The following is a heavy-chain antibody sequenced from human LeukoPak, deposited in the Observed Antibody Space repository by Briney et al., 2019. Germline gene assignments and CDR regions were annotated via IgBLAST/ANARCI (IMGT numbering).Heavy chain of an antibody. J-gene: IGHJ4*02. CDR2: ISISGDMT. Sequence: PGGSLRLSCEVSGFPFGSHAMSWVRQAPGRGLEWVSGISISGDMTYYADSVQGRFIISRDNSKNTVYLQMDSLRVEDTAVYYCANEEVPNDYWGQGTLVTVSS. CDR1: GFPFGSHA. CDR3: ANEEVPNDY. V-gene: IGHV3-23*01. D-gene: IGHD4/OR15-4a*01.